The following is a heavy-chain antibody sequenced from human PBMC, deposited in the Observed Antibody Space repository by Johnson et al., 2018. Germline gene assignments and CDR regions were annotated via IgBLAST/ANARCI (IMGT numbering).Heavy chain of an antibody. V-gene: IGHV3-30*18. Sequence: QVQLVESGGGVVQPGRSLRLSCAASGFTFSNYGMHWVRQAPGKGLEWVAVVVYDGSDKYYADSVKGRFTISRDNSKNTLYLQMNSLRAEDTAVYYCAKARIPTYDDAFDIWGQGTMVTVSS. CDR1: GFTFSNYG. D-gene: IGHD2/OR15-2a*01. CDR3: AKARIPTYDDAFDI. CDR2: VVYDGSDK. J-gene: IGHJ3*02.